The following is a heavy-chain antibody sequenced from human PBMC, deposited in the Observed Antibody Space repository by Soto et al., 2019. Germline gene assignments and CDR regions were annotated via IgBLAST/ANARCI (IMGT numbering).Heavy chain of an antibody. CDR2: IIPIFGTA. J-gene: IGHJ5*02. Sequence: SVKVSCKACGGTFSSYAISWVRQAPGQGLEWMGGIIPIFGTANYAQKFQGRVTITADESTSTAYMELSSLRSEDTAVYYCARDHYGITGMGSNWFDPWGQGTLVTVSS. D-gene: IGHD1-20*01. V-gene: IGHV1-69*13. CDR3: ARDHYGITGMGSNWFDP. CDR1: GGTFSSYA.